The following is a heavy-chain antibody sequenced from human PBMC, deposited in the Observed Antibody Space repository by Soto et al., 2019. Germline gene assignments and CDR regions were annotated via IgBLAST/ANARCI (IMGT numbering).Heavy chain of an antibody. D-gene: IGHD3-22*01. CDR1: GYSFTSYW. Sequence: GESLKISCKGSGYSFTSYWIGWVRQMPGKGLEWMGIIYPGDSDTRYSPSFQGQVTISRDKSKSTLYLQMNSLGAEDMAVYFCGKDMSYYDSSGYYSGYYNYGMDVWGPGTTVTVSS. CDR2: IYPGDSDT. J-gene: IGHJ6*02. CDR3: GKDMSYYDSSGYYSGYYNYGMDV. V-gene: IGHV5-51*01.